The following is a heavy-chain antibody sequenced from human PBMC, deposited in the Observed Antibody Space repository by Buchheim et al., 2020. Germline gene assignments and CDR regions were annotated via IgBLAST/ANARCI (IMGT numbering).Heavy chain of an antibody. CDR1: GFTFSDYE. D-gene: IGHD2-21*02. V-gene: IGHV3-48*03. CDR3: ARDSSGDGGDFGYYFDY. CDR2: IRNSGDLI. Sequence: EVQLVESGGGLVQPGGSLRLSCTASGFTFSDYEMTWFRQAPGKGLEWVSYIRNSGDLIYYVDSVKGRFTISRDNAKNSLYLQMNSLRAEDTALYYCARDSSGDGGDFGYYFDYWGQGA. J-gene: IGHJ4*02.